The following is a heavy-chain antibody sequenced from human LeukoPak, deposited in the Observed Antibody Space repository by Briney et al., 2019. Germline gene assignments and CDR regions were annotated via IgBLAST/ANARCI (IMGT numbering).Heavy chain of an antibody. D-gene: IGHD6-19*01. Sequence: GGSLRLSCAASGFTFSSYAMTRVRQAPGKGLEWVSGISATGGSTYSADSVQGRFTISRDNSKNTLYLQMNSLRAEDTAVYYCAKEHSSGWYVIFDSWGQGTLVTVSS. CDR1: GFTFSSYA. CDR2: ISATGGST. CDR3: AKEHSSGWYVIFDS. J-gene: IGHJ4*02. V-gene: IGHV3-23*01.